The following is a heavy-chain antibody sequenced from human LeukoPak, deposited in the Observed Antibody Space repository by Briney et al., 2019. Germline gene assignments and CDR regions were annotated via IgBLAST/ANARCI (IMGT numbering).Heavy chain of an antibody. CDR1: GFTFSSYS. Sequence: GGSLRLSCAASGFTFSSYSMNWVRQAPGKGLEWVSSISSSGSYIYYADSVKGRFTISRDNAKNSLYLQMNSLRAEDTAVYYCARGGGPGAFDIWGQGTMVTVSS. CDR3: ARGGGPGAFDI. J-gene: IGHJ3*02. D-gene: IGHD6-25*01. V-gene: IGHV3-21*01. CDR2: ISSSGSYI.